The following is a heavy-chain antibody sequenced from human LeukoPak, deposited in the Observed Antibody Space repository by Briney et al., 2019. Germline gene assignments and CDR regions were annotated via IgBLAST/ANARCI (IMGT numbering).Heavy chain of an antibody. CDR1: GFPFSTSN. CDR3: AGESLN. J-gene: IGHJ4*02. Sequence: GGSLRLSCAASGFPFSTSNMAWVRQAPEKGLEWVSSISGSSTYIYYSESVKGRFTISRDNAKNSLSLQMDSLRVEGTAVYYCAGESLNWGRGTLVTVSS. CDR2: ISGSSTYI. V-gene: IGHV3-21*01.